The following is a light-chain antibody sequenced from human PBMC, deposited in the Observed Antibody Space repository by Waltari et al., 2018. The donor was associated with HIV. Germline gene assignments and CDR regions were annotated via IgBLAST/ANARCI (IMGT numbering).Light chain of an antibody. CDR1: SSDVGNYNY. V-gene: IGLV2-14*01. CDR3: SSFRSTTTSIL. Sequence: QAALTQPASVSGSPGQSITISCTGTSSDVGNYNYVCWYQQHPGKAPKLLIYEVTNRPSGVSDRFSGSKSGNTASLTISGLQAEDEADYYCSSFRSTTTSILFGGGTK. J-gene: IGLJ2*01. CDR2: EVT.